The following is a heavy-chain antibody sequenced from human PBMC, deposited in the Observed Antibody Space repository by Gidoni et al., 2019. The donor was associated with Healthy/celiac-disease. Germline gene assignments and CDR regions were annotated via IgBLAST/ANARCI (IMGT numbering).Heavy chain of an antibody. Sequence: QMQLVESGGGVVTPGRSLRLSCAASGFTFSSYAMHWVRQAPGKGLEWVAVISYDGSNKYYADSVKGRFTISRDNSKNTLYLQMNSLRAEDTAVYYCARNGEMATIFGYGMDVWGQGTTVTVSS. V-gene: IGHV3-30-3*01. D-gene: IGHD3-3*01. CDR1: GFTFSSYA. CDR2: ISYDGSNK. CDR3: ARNGEMATIFGYGMDV. J-gene: IGHJ6*02.